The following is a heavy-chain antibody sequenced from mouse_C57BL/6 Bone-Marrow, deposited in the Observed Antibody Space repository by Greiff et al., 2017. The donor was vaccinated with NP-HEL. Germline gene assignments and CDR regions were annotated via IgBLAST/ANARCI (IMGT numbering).Heavy chain of an antibody. D-gene: IGHD2-5*01. Sequence: QVQLKESGPGLVAPSQTLSIPCPFSGFSLPSYVISWVRQPPGRGLEWLGVIWTGGGTNYNSALKSRLSISKDNSKSQVFLKMNSLQTDDTARYYCASSYYSNYEDYAMDYWGQGTSVTVSS. V-gene: IGHV2-9-1*01. CDR1: GFSLPSYV. J-gene: IGHJ4*01. CDR3: ASSYYSNYEDYAMDY. CDR2: IWTGGGT.